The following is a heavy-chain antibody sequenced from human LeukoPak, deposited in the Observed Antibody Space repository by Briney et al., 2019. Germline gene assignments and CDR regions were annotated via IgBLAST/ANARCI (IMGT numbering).Heavy chain of an antibody. CDR1: GVSISSSSYY. CDR2: IYYSGST. V-gene: IGHV4-39*01. CDR3: ARPIAAGNPAAV. Sequence: SETLSLTCTVSGVSISSSSYYWGWIRQPPGKGLEWIGSIYYSGSTYYKPSLKSRDTISVDTSKNQFSLKLSSVTAADTAVYYCARPIAAGNPAAVWSQGTLVTVSS. D-gene: IGHD2-21*01. J-gene: IGHJ4*02.